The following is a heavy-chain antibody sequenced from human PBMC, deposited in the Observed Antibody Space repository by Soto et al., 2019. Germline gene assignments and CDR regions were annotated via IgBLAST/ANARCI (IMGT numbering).Heavy chain of an antibody. Sequence: QLQLQESGPGLVKPSETLSLTCTVSGGSISSSSYYWGWIRQPPGKGLEWIGSIYYSGSTYYNPSLQSRVTISVDTSKNQFSLKLSSVTAADTAVYYCARHGIWEAVAAVGPYNWFDPWGQGTLVTVSS. J-gene: IGHJ5*02. CDR2: IYYSGST. D-gene: IGHD6-19*01. V-gene: IGHV4-39*01. CDR3: ARHGIWEAVAAVGPYNWFDP. CDR1: GGSISSSSYY.